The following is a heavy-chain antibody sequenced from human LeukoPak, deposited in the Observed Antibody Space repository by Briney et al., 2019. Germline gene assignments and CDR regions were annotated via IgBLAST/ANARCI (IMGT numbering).Heavy chain of an antibody. J-gene: IGHJ3*02. CDR3: ARDRVSSSWYEGAFDI. CDR2: ISSSSSYI. CDR1: GFTFSSYA. Sequence: GGSLRLSCAASGFTFSSYAMSWVRQAPGKGLEWVSSISSSSSYIYYADSVKGRFTISRDNAKNSLYLQMNSLRAEDTAVYYCARDRVSSSWYEGAFDIWGQGTMVTVSS. V-gene: IGHV3-21*01. D-gene: IGHD6-13*01.